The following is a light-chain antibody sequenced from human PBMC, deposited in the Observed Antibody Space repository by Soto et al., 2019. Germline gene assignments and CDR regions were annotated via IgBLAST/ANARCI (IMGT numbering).Light chain of an antibody. CDR3: CSLTTSHTYV. J-gene: IGLJ1*01. CDR2: NVY. CDR1: SSDIGIYNF. Sequence: QSALTQPASVSGSPGQSITIFCTGTSSDIGIYNFVSWYQQHPGKAPKLMIYNVYSRPSGVSSRFSGSKSGNTASLTISWLQAEDEADYYCCSLTTSHTYVFGSGTKLTVL. V-gene: IGLV2-14*03.